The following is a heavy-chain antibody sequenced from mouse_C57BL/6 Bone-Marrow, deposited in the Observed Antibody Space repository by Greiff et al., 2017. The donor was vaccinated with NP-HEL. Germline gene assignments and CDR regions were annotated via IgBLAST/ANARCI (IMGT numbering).Heavy chain of an antibody. CDR1: GYTFTSYW. Sequence: VQLQQPGAELVKPGASVKLSCKASGYTFTSYWMQWVKQRPGQGLEWIGEIDPSDSYTNYNQKFKGKATLTVDTSSSTAYMQLSSLTSEDSAVYDCARGDITTVVALHWYFDVWGTGTTVTVSS. V-gene: IGHV1-50*01. D-gene: IGHD1-1*01. CDR2: IDPSDSYT. J-gene: IGHJ1*03. CDR3: ARGDITTVVALHWYFDV.